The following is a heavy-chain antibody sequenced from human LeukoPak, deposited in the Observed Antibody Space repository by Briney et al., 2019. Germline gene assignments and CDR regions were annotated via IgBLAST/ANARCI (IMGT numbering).Heavy chain of an antibody. Sequence: SETLSLTCTVSGYSISSGYYWGWIRQPPGEGLEWIGSIYHSGSTYYNPPLESRVTISVDTSKNQFSLKLSSVTAADTAVYYCATNGWYLLPGVYWGQGTLVTVSS. CDR1: GYSISSGYY. D-gene: IGHD6-19*01. CDR3: ATNGWYLLPGVY. V-gene: IGHV4-38-2*02. CDR2: IYHSGST. J-gene: IGHJ4*02.